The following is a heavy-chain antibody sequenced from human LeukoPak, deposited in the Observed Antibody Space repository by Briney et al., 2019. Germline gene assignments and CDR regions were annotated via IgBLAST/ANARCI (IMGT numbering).Heavy chain of an antibody. J-gene: IGHJ4*02. CDR2: ISGFNGNT. D-gene: IGHD3-10*01. Sequence: ASVKVSCKTSGYTFTNYGVTWVRQAPGQGLEWLGWISGFNGNTNYAQKVQGRVAVTTDTSTSAAYMELKGLTSDDTAVYYCARGYMGITSYFDYWGQGTLVTVSS. CDR1: GYTFTNYG. CDR3: ARGYMGITSYFDY. V-gene: IGHV1-18*04.